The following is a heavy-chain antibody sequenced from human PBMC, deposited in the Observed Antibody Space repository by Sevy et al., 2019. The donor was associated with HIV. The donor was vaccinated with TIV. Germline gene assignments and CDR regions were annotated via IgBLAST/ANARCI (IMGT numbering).Heavy chain of an antibody. Sequence: GGSLRLSCAASGFTFDDYAMHWVRQAPGKGLEWVSGISWNSGSIVYAASVKGRFTISRDNAKNSLYLQMNSLRGEDTALYYCAKGPYSSSHSNQYFQYWGHGTLVTVSS. CDR2: ISWNSGSI. CDR3: AKGPYSSSHSNQYFQY. J-gene: IGHJ1*01. CDR1: GFTFDDYA. D-gene: IGHD6-13*01. V-gene: IGHV3-9*01.